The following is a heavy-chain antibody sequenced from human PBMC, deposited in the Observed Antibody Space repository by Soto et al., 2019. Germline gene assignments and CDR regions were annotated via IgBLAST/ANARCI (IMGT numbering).Heavy chain of an antibody. CDR3: VTRASLNFDY. CDR1: GFTFDDYG. CDR2: VNWNGGST. J-gene: IGHJ4*02. V-gene: IGHV3-20*04. Sequence: EVQLVESGGGVLRPGGSLRLSCAASGFTFDDYGMSWARQAPGKGLEWVSGVNWNGGSTGYADSVKGRFTISRDNAKNSLSLPMTTLGAEDTAFYYCVTRASLNFDYWRQGTLVTVSS. D-gene: IGHD2-2*01.